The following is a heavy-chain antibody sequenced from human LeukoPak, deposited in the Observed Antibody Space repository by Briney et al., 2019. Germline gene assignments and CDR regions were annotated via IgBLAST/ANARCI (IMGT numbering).Heavy chain of an antibody. Sequence: SQTLSLTCAISGDSVSTNSAAWNWIRQSPSRGFEWLGRTYYRSKWYSDYAVSVKSRITITADTSKNHFSLRLNSVIPEDTAVYYCARGLGSGSFAYDYWGQGTLVTVSS. CDR2: TYYRSKWYS. CDR1: GDSVSTNSAA. J-gene: IGHJ4*02. CDR3: ARGLGSGSFAYDY. D-gene: IGHD6-19*01. V-gene: IGHV6-1*01.